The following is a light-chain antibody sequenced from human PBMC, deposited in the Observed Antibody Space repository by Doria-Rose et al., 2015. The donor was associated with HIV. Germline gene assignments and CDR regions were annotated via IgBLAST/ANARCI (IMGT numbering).Light chain of an antibody. CDR2: WAS. CDR1: QSVLDRSNNKNY. Sequence: TQSPDSLAVSLGERSTINCKSSQSVLDRSNNKNYLGWYQLKPGQSPKLLIYWASTRESGVPDRFSGSGSGTDLTLTISSLQAEDVAIYYCQQYYTTPPTFGGGTKMEIK. J-gene: IGKJ4*01. CDR3: QQYYTTPPT. V-gene: IGKV4-1*01.